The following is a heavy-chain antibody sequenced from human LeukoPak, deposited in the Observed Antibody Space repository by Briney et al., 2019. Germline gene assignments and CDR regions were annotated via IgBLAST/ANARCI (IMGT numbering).Heavy chain of an antibody. CDR2: ISSSGSSK. Sequence: GGSLRLSCAASGFTFSDYYMSWIRQAPGKGLEWISYISSSGSSKYYADSVKGRFTISRDNAKNSLYLQMNSLRAEDTAVYYCAKDHRVVVPAARSWFDPWGQGTLVTVSS. V-gene: IGHV3-11*01. J-gene: IGHJ5*02. CDR1: GFTFSDYY. D-gene: IGHD2-2*01. CDR3: AKDHRVVVPAARSWFDP.